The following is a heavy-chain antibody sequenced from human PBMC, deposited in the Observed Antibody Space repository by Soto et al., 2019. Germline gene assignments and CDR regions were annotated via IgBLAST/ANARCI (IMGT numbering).Heavy chain of an antibody. CDR2: TYYRSKWYN. Sequence: SQTLLITVDISGAIISTTRPTCGWIRQSPSGVFYWLGRTYYRSKWYNDYAVSVKGRITINPDTSNNQLSLQLNSVTPDDTAVYYCARLIGNSWLDSWGQGTLVTVSS. CDR1: GAIISTTRPT. J-gene: IGHJ5*01. V-gene: IGHV6-1*01. D-gene: IGHD2-8*01. CDR3: ARLIGNSWLDS.